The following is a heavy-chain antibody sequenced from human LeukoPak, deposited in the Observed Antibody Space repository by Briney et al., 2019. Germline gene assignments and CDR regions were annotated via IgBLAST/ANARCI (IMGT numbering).Heavy chain of an antibody. CDR2: ISYDGSNK. V-gene: IGHV3-30*18. CDR1: GFTFSSYG. Sequence: PGGSLRLSCAASGFTFSSYGMHWVRQAPGKGLEWGAVISYDGSNKYYADSVKGRFTISRDNSKNTLYLQMNSLRAEDTAVYYCAKDPGDYRPYFQHWGQGTLVTVSS. D-gene: IGHD4-17*01. CDR3: AKDPGDYRPYFQH. J-gene: IGHJ1*01.